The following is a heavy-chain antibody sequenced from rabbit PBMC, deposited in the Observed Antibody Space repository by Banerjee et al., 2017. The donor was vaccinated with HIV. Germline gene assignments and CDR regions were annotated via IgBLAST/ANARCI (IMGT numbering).Heavy chain of an antibody. J-gene: IGHJ4*01. CDR1: GFSFSSSYW. CDR3: ARNSYDPTAGSYVYNL. Sequence: QEQLEESGGDLVKPEGSLTLTCTASGFSFSSSYWICWVRQAPGKGLEWIACIYNGDGSTYYASWVNGRFTISRSTSLNTVTLQMTSLTAADTATYFCARNSYDPTAGSYVYNLWGPGTLVTVS. CDR2: IYNGDGST. D-gene: IGHD4-2*01. V-gene: IGHV1S47*01.